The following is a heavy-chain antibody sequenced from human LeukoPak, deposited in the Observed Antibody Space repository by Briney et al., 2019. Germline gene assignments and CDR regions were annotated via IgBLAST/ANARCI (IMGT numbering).Heavy chain of an antibody. D-gene: IGHD1-14*01. CDR2: IGWSSGRI. CDR1: GFTFDDYA. J-gene: IGHJ6*02. Sequence: GGSLRLSCAASGFTFDDYAMHWVRQALGKGLEWVSGIGWSSGRIDYADSVKGRFTSSRDNAKNSLYLQMNSLRAEDTAIYYCIKDIRPGGMDVWGQGITVTVSS. V-gene: IGHV3-9*01. CDR3: IKDIRPGGMDV.